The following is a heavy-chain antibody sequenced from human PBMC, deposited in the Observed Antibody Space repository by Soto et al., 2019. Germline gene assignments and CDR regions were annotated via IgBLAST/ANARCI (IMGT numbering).Heavy chain of an antibody. CDR3: ARATSYYYGMDV. Sequence: QAQLQESGPGLVKPSGTLSLTCAVSGGSISSSNWWSWVRQPPWKGLEWIGEIHHRGSTNYNPSLNSRVTISVDKSKNQFSLKLSSVTAADTAVYYCARATSYYYGMDVWGRGTTVTVSS. CDR2: IHHRGST. D-gene: IGHD5-12*01. V-gene: IGHV4-4*02. CDR1: GGSISSSNW. J-gene: IGHJ6*02.